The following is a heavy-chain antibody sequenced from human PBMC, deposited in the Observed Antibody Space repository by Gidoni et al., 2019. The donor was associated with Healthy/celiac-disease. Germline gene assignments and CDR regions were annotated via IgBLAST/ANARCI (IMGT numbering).Heavy chain of an antibody. Sequence: QVQLVQSGAEVKKPGSSVKVSCKASGGTFSSYAISWVRQAPGQGFEWMGGIIPIFGTANYAQKFQGRVTITADESTSTAYMELSSLRSEDTAVYYCARSETTGTTRFWSGLYDYGMDVWGQGTTVTVSS. J-gene: IGHJ6*02. V-gene: IGHV1-69*01. CDR3: ARSETTGTTRFWSGLYDYGMDV. CDR2: IIPIFGTA. D-gene: IGHD1-1*01. CDR1: GGTFSSYA.